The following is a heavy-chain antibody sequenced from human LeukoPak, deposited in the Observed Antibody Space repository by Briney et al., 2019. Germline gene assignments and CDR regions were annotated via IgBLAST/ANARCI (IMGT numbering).Heavy chain of an antibody. J-gene: IGHJ4*02. CDR3: ARLTYGFAFDY. CDR1: GGSISSYY. V-gene: IGHV4-59*01. CDR2: IYYSGST. Sequence: SETLSLICTVSGGSISSYYWSWIRQPPGKGLEWIGYIYYSGSTNYNPSLKSRVTISVDTSKNQFSLKLSSVTAADTAVYYCARLTYGFAFDYWGQGTLVTVSS. D-gene: IGHD3-10*01.